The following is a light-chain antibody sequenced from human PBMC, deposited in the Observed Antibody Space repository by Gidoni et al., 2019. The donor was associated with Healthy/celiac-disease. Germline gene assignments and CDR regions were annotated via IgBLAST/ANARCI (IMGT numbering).Light chain of an antibody. V-gene: IGLV3-21*03. CDR1: HLGSKS. J-gene: IGLJ2*01. Sequence: SYVLTQPPSVSVAPGKTARITCGGNHLGSKSVHWYQQKPGQAPVLVVNDDSDWPSGIPERFSGSNSGNTATMTSSRVEAGDEADYDGQVWDSSSDVVFGGGTKLTVL. CDR3: QVWDSSSDVV. CDR2: DDS.